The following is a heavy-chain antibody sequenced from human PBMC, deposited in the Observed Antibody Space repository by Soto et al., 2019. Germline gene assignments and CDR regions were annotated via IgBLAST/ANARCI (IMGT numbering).Heavy chain of an antibody. CDR2: LYARGST. J-gene: IGHJ5*02. D-gene: IGHD4-17*01. V-gene: IGHV4-30-2*01. CDR3: ARSLDYGGSAGSNWFDP. CDR1: GDSISSGAYS. Sequence: HLQLQESGSGLVRPSQTLSLTCAVSGDSISSGAYSWSWIRQPPGKGLEWIGYLYARGSTYYNPSLKSRVTMSVDRSKNQFSLNLSSVTAADTAVYFCARSLDYGGSAGSNWFDPWGQGTLVTVSS.